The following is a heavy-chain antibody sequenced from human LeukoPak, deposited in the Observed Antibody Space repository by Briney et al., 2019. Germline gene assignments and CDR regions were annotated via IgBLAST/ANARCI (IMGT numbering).Heavy chain of an antibody. CDR1: GFIVSQNY. CDR2: IFRGDDT. V-gene: IGHV3-66*04. J-gene: IGHJ5*02. Sequence: PGGSLRLSCAASGFIVSQNYMSWVRQAPGKGLEWVSVIFRGDDTNYVDSVKGRFTIFRDNSKNTLYLQMNSLTAEDTAVYYCARHVWFSEHNGHENWFDPWGQGTLVIVSS. CDR3: ARHVWFSEHNGHENWFDP. D-gene: IGHD3-10*01.